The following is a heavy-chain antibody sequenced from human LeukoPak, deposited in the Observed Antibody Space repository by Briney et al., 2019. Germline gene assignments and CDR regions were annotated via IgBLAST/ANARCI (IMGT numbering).Heavy chain of an antibody. V-gene: IGHV3-23*01. D-gene: IGHD3-22*01. CDR3: AKDPHYYESID. Sequence: GGSLRLSCAASGFSFSSYAMSWVRQAPGKGLEWVSAISGSGGSTYYADSVKGRFTISRDNSKNTLYLQMNSLRAEDTAVYYCAKDPHYYESIDWGQGTLVTVSS. CDR1: GFSFSSYA. CDR2: ISGSGGST. J-gene: IGHJ4*02.